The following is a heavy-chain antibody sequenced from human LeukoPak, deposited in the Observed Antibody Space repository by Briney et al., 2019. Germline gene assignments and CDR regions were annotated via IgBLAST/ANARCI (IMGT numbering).Heavy chain of an antibody. J-gene: IGHJ4*02. D-gene: IGHD4-17*01. Sequence: PGRSLRLSCAASGFTFSSYGMHWVHQAPGKGLEWVAVIWYDGSNKYYADSVKGRFTISRDNSKNTLYLQMNSLRAEDTAVYYCARGPVTVTTGGTFDYWGQGTLVTVSS. V-gene: IGHV3-33*01. CDR3: ARGPVTVTTGGTFDY. CDR2: IWYDGSNK. CDR1: GFTFSSYG.